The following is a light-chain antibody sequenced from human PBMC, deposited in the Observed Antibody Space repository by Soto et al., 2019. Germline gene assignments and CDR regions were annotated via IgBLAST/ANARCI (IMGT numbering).Light chain of an antibody. V-gene: IGLV2-8*01. Sequence: QSALTQPPSASGSPGQSVTISCTGTSSDVGRYNYISRYQQRPGKAPKLIIYEVSKRPSGVPDRLSGFKYGNTASLTISGLQAEDEADYYCCSYAGRYTPLYVFGNGTKVTVL. CDR3: CSYAGRYTPLYV. J-gene: IGLJ1*01. CDR1: SSDVGRYNY. CDR2: EVS.